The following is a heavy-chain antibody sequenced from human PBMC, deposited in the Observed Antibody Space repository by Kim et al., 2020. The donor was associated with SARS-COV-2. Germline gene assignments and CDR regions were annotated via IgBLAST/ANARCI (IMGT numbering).Heavy chain of an antibody. CDR1: GFIFSSYS. Sequence: GGSLRLSCAASGFIFSSYSMYWVRQAPGKGLQWVSYISSSTSTIYYADSVKGRFTISRDNAGNSLYLQMNSLRDEDTAVYYCARVGRSSSSMDVWGQGTTVTVSS. J-gene: IGHJ6*02. CDR3: ARVGRSSSSMDV. D-gene: IGHD6-6*01. V-gene: IGHV3-48*02. CDR2: ISSSTSTI.